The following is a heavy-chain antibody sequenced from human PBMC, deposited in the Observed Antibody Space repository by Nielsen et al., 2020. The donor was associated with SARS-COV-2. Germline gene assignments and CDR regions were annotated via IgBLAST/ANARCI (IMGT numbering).Heavy chain of an antibody. CDR3: ARGYSSGWYYYYGMDV. J-gene: IGHJ6*02. D-gene: IGHD6-19*01. V-gene: IGHV1-3*01. Sequence: ASVKVSCKASGYTFTSYAMHWVRQAPGQRLEWMGWINAGNGNTKYSQKFQGRVTITRDTSASTAYMELSSLRSEDTAVYYCARGYSSGWYYYYGMDVWGQGTTVTVSS. CDR1: GYTFTSYA. CDR2: INAGNGNT.